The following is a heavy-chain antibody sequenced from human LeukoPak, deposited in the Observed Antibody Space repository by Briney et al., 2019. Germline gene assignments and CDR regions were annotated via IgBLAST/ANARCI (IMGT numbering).Heavy chain of an antibody. CDR3: GMTTVTTIYYFDY. J-gene: IGHJ4*02. Sequence: GSLRPSCAASGFTFSDYYMSWIRQPPGKGLEWIGEINHSGSTNYNPSLKSRVTISVDTSKNQFSLKLSSVTVADTAVYYCGMTTVTTIYYFDYWGQGTLVTVSS. V-gene: IGHV4-34*08. CDR1: GFTFSDYY. CDR2: INHSGST. D-gene: IGHD4-17*01.